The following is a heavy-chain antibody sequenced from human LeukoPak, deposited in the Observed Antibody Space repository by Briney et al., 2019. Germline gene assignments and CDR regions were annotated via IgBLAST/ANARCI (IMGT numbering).Heavy chain of an antibody. Sequence: GASLRISCKGSGYSFTSYWISWVRQLPGKGLEWMGRIDPSDSYTNYSPSFQGHVTISADKSISTAYLQWSSLKASDTAMYYCARHSGSRYCSGGSCYLFDPWGQGTLVTVSS. CDR1: GYSFTSYW. V-gene: IGHV5-10-1*01. D-gene: IGHD2-15*01. CDR3: ARHSGSRYCSGGSCYLFDP. CDR2: IDPSDSYT. J-gene: IGHJ5*02.